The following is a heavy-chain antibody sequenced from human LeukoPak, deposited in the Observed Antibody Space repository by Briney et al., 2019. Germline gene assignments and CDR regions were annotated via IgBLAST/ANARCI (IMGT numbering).Heavy chain of an antibody. Sequence: GGSLRLSCAASGFTFSSYAMSWVRQAPGKGLEWVSGISGSGGRTHYADSVKGRFTISRDNAKNSLYLQMNSLRAEDTAVYYCARSGDYGWDYFDYWGQGTLVTVSS. CDR1: GFTFSSYA. CDR2: ISGSGGRT. CDR3: ARSGDYGWDYFDY. V-gene: IGHV3-23*01. D-gene: IGHD4-17*01. J-gene: IGHJ4*02.